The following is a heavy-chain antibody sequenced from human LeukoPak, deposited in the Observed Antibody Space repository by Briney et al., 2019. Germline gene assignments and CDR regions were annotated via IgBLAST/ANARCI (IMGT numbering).Heavy chain of an antibody. CDR1: GYTFTNYY. CDR2: INPNSGGT. CDR3: ARVVPAATKRYFDY. D-gene: IGHD2-2*01. Sequence: ASVKVSCKASGYTFTNYYMHWVRQAPGQGLEWMGWINPNSGGTNYAQKFQGRVTMTRDTSISTAYMELSRLRSDDTAVYYCARVVPAATKRYFDYWGQGTLVTVSS. J-gene: IGHJ4*02. V-gene: IGHV1-2*02.